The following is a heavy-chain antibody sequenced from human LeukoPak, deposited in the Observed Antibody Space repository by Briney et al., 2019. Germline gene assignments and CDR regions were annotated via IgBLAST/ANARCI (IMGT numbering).Heavy chain of an antibody. CDR2: IYSGGST. Sequence: GGSLRLSCAASGFTFSSYSMNWVRQAPGKGLEWVSVIYSGGSTYYADSVKGRFTISRDNSKNTLYLQMNSLRAEDTAVYYCARGFGDRLTFDYWGQGTLVTVSS. CDR1: GFTFSSYS. J-gene: IGHJ4*02. CDR3: ARGFGDRLTFDY. D-gene: IGHD4-17*01. V-gene: IGHV3-66*01.